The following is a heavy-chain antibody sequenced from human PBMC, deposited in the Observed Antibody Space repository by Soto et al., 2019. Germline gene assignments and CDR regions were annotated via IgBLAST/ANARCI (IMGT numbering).Heavy chain of an antibody. D-gene: IGHD2-2*01. V-gene: IGHV6-1*01. J-gene: IGHJ3*02. Sequence: SQTLSLTCAISGDSVSSNSAAWNWIRQSPSRGLEWLGRTYYRSKWYNDYAVSVKSRITINPDTSKNQFSLQLNSVTPEDTAVYYCARDPGGCSSTSCFPEAFDIWGQGTMVTVS. CDR1: GDSVSSNSAA. CDR2: TYYRSKWYN. CDR3: ARDPGGCSSTSCFPEAFDI.